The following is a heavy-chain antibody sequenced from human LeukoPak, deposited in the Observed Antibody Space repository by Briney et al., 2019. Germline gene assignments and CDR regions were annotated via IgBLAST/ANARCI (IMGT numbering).Heavy chain of an antibody. D-gene: IGHD2/OR15-2a*01. V-gene: IGHV4-34*01. J-gene: IGHJ4*02. Sequence: SETLSLTCAVYGGSFSGYYWSWIRQPPGKGLEWIGEINRGSTNYNPSLKSRVTISVDTSKNQFSLKLSSVTAADTAVYYCALIVPFDYWGQGTLVTVSS. CDR1: GGSFSGYY. CDR3: ALIVPFDY. CDR2: INRGST.